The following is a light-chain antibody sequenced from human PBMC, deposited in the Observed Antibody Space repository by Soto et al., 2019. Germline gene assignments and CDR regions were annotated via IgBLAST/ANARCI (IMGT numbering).Light chain of an antibody. CDR1: NSDIGAYNY. J-gene: IGLJ3*02. CDR3: CSPAGTYNFWV. V-gene: IGLV2-11*01. CDR2: DVS. Sequence: QAVVTQPRSVSGSPGQSVTISCTGTNSDIGAYNYVSWYQQHPGKAPKVMIYDVSGRPSGVPDRFSGSKSGNTASLTISGLQAEDEADYYCCSPAGTYNFWVFGGGTKLTVL.